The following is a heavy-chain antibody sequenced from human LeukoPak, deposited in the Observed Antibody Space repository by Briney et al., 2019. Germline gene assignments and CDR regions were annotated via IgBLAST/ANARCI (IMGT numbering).Heavy chain of an antibody. D-gene: IGHD3-10*01. CDR3: ARIFSGSGIKRNYGMDV. J-gene: IGHJ6*02. V-gene: IGHV3-21*01. CDR1: GFTFSSYS. Sequence: GGSLRLSCAASGFTFSSYSLNWFRQAPGKGLEWVSSINSDSHYIYYSDSTKGHFTISRDNAENSLFLHMNSLRAEDSAVYFCARIFSGSGIKRNYGMDVWGQGTTVTVSS. CDR2: INSDSHYI.